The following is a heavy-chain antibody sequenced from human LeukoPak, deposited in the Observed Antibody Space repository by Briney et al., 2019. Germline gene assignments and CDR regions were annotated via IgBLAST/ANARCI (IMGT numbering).Heavy chain of an antibody. J-gene: IGHJ4*02. D-gene: IGHD6-25*01. CDR1: VFTFTISA. CDR3: AKGHTSGGSSFDY. Sequence: GGSLRLSCAASVFTFTISAMSWVREAPGKGLDWVSPVIGGGGTTHNAAPVKGRFTTSRENSKKTVYLQMNSLRADDTAVYYCAKGHTSGGSSFDYWGQGTLVTVPS. V-gene: IGHV3-23*01. CDR2: VIGGGGTT.